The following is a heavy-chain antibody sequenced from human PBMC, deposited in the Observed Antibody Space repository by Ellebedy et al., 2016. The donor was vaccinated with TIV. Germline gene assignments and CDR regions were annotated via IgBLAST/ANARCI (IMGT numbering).Heavy chain of an antibody. CDR1: GFTFSNYG. D-gene: IGHD3-10*01. J-gene: IGHJ4*02. CDR2: ISYDGTKN. V-gene: IGHV3-30*03. Sequence: GESLKISXAASGFTFSNYGMHWVRQAPGKGLEWVSFISYDGTKNYYVDSVKGRFTISRDNAKNSLYLQMNSLRVEDTAVYYCARDGMIWGVCDYWGQGTLVTVSS. CDR3: ARDGMIWGVCDY.